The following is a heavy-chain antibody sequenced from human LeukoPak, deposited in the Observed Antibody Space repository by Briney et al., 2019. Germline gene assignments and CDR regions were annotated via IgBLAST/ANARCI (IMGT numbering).Heavy chain of an antibody. CDR3: AKATYYYGSGSYIGIRYYFDY. CDR2: FSGTGGST. D-gene: IGHD3-10*01. CDR1: GFTFSSYA. J-gene: IGHJ4*02. Sequence: GGSLRLSCADSGFTFSSYAMSWVRQAPGKGLEWVSAFSGTGGSTYYADSVKGRFTISRDNSKNTVHLQMNSLRAEDTAVYYCAKATYYYGSGSYIGIRYYFDYWGQGTLVTVSS. V-gene: IGHV3-23*01.